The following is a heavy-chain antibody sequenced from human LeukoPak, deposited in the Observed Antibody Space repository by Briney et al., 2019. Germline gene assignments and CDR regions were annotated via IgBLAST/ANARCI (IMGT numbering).Heavy chain of an antibody. V-gene: IGHV1-2*02. J-gene: IGHJ3*02. CDR2: INPNNGGT. CDR3: ATEPAGYYDSSGLGAFDI. CDR1: GYTFTGYY. Sequence: ASVKVSCKASGYTFTGYYMHWVRQAPGQGLEWMGWINPNNGGTNYAQKFQGRVTMTRDTSITTAYMELSRLRSDDTAVYYCATEPAGYYDSSGLGAFDIWGQGTMVTVSS. D-gene: IGHD3-22*01.